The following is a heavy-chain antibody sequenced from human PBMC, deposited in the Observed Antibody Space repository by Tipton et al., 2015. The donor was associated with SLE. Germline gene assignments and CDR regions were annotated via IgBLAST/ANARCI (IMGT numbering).Heavy chain of an antibody. V-gene: IGHV3-30*04. CDR1: GFTFSSYA. J-gene: IGHJ4*02. D-gene: IGHD4/OR15-4a*01. Sequence: SLRLSCAASGFTFSSYAMHWVRQAPGKGLEWVAVISYDGSNKYYADSVKGRFTIPRDNSKNTLYLQMNSLRSDDTAVYYCARASYGGKGFDYWGQGTLVTVSS. CDR3: ARASYGGKGFDY. CDR2: ISYDGSNK.